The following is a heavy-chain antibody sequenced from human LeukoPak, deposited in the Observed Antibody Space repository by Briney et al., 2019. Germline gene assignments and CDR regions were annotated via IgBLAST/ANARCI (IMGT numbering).Heavy chain of an antibody. CDR2: INAGNGNT. CDR3: ARVWVIRSALDAFDI. Sequence: ASVKVSCKASGYTFTSYAMHWVRQAPGQRLEWMGWINAGNGNTKYSQKFQGRVTITRDTSASTAYMELSSLRSEGTAVYCCARVWVIRSALDAFDIWGQGTMVTVSS. J-gene: IGHJ3*02. D-gene: IGHD3-22*01. V-gene: IGHV1-3*01. CDR1: GYTFTSYA.